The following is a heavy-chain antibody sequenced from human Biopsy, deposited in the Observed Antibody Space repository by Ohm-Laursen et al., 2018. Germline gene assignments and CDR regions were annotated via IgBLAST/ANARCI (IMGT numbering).Heavy chain of an antibody. CDR1: GDSISASTTSY. CDR3: ARHPTGFWFDP. V-gene: IGHV4-39*01. Sequence: PGTLSLTCSVSGDSISASTTSYWAWLRQPPGKGLEWIGSFYNSETTFYNPSLKSRVAISVDTSTNQFSLKVSSVTAADTALYYCARHPTGFWFDPWGHGTLVTVSS. J-gene: IGHJ5*02. CDR2: FYNSETT.